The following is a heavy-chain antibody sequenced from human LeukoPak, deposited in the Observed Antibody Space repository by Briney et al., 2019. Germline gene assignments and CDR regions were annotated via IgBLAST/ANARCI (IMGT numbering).Heavy chain of an antibody. Sequence: GGSLRLSCAASGFTFSSYGMHWVRQAPGKGLEWVAVISYDVGKKYYADSVKGRFTISRDNSKNTLYLQMNSLRAEDTAVYYCASYNWNFLNDYWGQGTLVTVSS. CDR1: GFTFSSYG. CDR2: ISYDVGKK. J-gene: IGHJ4*02. D-gene: IGHD1-7*01. V-gene: IGHV3-30*03. CDR3: ASYNWNFLNDY.